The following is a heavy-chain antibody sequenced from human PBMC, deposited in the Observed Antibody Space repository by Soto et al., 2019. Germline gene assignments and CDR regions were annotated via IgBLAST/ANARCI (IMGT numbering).Heavy chain of an antibody. CDR2: IYSGGST. CDR3: ARGLYFYDNSGFLPFDS. CDR1: GFTVSGNY. J-gene: IGHJ4*02. V-gene: IGHV3-53*01. D-gene: IGHD3-22*01. Sequence: EVQLVESGGGLIQPGGSLRLSCAASGFTVSGNYMSWVRQAPGKGLEWVSLIYSGGSTYYADSVKGRFTISRDNSKNTLYLQMNSVGAEDTAVYYCARGLYFYDNSGFLPFDSWGQEILVPVSS.